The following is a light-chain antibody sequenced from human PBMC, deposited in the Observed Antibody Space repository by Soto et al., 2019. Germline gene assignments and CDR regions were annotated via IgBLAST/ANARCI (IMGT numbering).Light chain of an antibody. V-gene: IGLV2-14*02. J-gene: IGLJ3*02. CDR3: SSYASSSSLRV. CDR1: SSDVGSYNL. Sequence: QSALTQPASVSGSPGQSITISCTGTSSDVGSYNLVSWYQLHPGKAPKLMIYEDNKRPSGVSNRFSGSKSGNTASLTISGLQAEDEADYYCSSYASSSSLRVFGGGTKLTVL. CDR2: EDN.